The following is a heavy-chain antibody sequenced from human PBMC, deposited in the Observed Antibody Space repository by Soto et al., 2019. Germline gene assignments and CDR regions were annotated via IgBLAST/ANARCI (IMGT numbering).Heavy chain of an antibody. Sequence: ETLSLTCAVSGYSISSGYYWGWIRQPPGKGLEWIGSIYHSGSTYYNPSLKSRVTISVDTSKNQFSLKLSSVTAADTAVYYCARIGARLAPDYWGQGTLVTVSS. CDR3: ARIGARLAPDY. J-gene: IGHJ4*02. CDR2: IYHSGST. V-gene: IGHV4-38-2*01. CDR1: GYSISSGYY. D-gene: IGHD6-6*01.